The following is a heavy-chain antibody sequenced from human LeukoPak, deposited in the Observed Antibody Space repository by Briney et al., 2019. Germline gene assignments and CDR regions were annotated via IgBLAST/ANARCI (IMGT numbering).Heavy chain of an antibody. Sequence: GGSLRLSCAASGFTVSGNYMSWVRQAPGKGLEWVSVIYDGGSTHYIDSVKGRFTISRDTLKNTLDLHMYSLRADDTAVYYCARGDYGDYKAVNWGQGTLVTVSS. CDR2: IYDGGST. D-gene: IGHD4-17*01. V-gene: IGHV3-53*01. CDR3: ARGDYGDYKAVN. J-gene: IGHJ4*02. CDR1: GFTVSGNY.